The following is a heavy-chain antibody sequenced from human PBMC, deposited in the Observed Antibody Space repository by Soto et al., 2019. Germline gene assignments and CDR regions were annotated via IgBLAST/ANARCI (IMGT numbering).Heavy chain of an antibody. D-gene: IGHD3-16*01. CDR3: AKNRLAGGFDY. Sequence: PGGSLRLSCAASGFTFSDYAMSWVRQAPGKGLEWVSLVSATAGTTYYTDYVKGRFTISRDNSRNTVYLQMNSLRADDTAVYYCAKNRLAGGFDYGGQGTLVTASS. CDR2: VSATAGTT. J-gene: IGHJ4*02. CDR1: GFTFSDYA. V-gene: IGHV3-23*01.